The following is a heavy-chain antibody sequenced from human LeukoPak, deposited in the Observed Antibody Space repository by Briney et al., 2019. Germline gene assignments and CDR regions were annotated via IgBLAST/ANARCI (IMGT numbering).Heavy chain of an antibody. CDR3: AKDRKKGIVVVPAAYGMDV. J-gene: IGHJ6*02. V-gene: IGHV3-11*01. Sequence: PGGSLRLSCAASGFTFSDYYMTWIRQAPGKGLEWVSYISSSSSTIYYADSVKGRFTISRDNAKNSLYLQMNSLRAEDTAVYYCAKDRKKGIVVVPAAYGMDVWGQGTTVTVSS. CDR2: ISSSSSTI. D-gene: IGHD2-2*01. CDR1: GFTFSDYY.